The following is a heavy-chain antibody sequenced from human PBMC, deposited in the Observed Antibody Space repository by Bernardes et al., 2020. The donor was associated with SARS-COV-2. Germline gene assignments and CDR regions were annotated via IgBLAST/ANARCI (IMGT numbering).Heavy chain of an antibody. J-gene: IGHJ4*02. V-gene: IGHV3-30*18. CDR3: AKGPYDILTSIDY. D-gene: IGHD3-9*01. CDR2: MSYDRSST. CDR1: GFTFSHSG. Sequence: GGSLRLSCAASGFTFSHSGMHWVRQAPGKGLEWVAVMSYDRSSTYYADSVKGRFTISRDNSENTLYLQMNSLRAEDTAVYYCAKGPYDILTSIDYWGQGTLVTVSS.